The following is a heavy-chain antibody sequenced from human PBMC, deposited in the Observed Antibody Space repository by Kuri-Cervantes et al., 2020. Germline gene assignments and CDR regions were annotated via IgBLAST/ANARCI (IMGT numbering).Heavy chain of an antibody. CDR2: IKQDGSEK. J-gene: IGHJ6*02. CDR1: GFTFSSYW. CDR3: ARDWVAGAMSYGMDV. Sequence: GGSLRLSCAASGFTFSSYWMSWVRQAPGKGLEWVANIKQDGSEKYYADSVKGRFTISRDNSKNTLYLQMNSLRAEDTAVYYCARDWVAGAMSYGMDVWGQGTTVTVSS. V-gene: IGHV3-7*01. D-gene: IGHD2-2*01.